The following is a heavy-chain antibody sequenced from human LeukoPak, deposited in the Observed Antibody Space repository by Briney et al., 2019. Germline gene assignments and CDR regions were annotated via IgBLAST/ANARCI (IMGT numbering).Heavy chain of an antibody. J-gene: IGHJ4*02. V-gene: IGHV1-2*06. CDR1: GYTFTGYY. Sequence: GASVKVSCKASGYTFTGYYMHWVRQAPGQGLEWMGRINPNSGGTNYAQKFQGRVTMTRDTSISTAYMELSRLRSDDTAVYYCARDDELDFRFDYWGQGTLVAVSS. CDR3: ARDDELDFRFDY. CDR2: INPNSGGT. D-gene: IGHD6-13*01.